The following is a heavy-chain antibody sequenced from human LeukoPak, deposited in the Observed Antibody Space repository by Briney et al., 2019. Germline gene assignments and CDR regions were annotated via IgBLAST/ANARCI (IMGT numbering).Heavy chain of an antibody. D-gene: IGHD3-22*01. CDR1: GFSFITYS. CDR2: ISSGGSYI. Sequence: GGSLRLSCAASGFSFITYSMSWVRQAPGKGLEWVSAISSGGSYIYYADSVKGRFTISRDDAKKSLYLQMNSLRAEDTAVYYCARDQYYYDSTEYYDANNFDFWGQGTLVTVSS. CDR3: ARDQYYYDSTEYYDANNFDF. J-gene: IGHJ4*02. V-gene: IGHV3-21*01.